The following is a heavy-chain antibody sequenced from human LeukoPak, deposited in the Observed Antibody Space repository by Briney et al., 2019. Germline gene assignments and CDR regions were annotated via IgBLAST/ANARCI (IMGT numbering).Heavy chain of an antibody. CDR2: IYSSGST. D-gene: IGHD1-26*01. CDR1: GGSIRGYY. J-gene: IGHJ4*02. V-gene: IGHV4-59*08. Sequence: PSETLSLTCNVSGGSIRGYYWSWIRQPPGKGLEWIGYIYSSGSTNYNPSLKSRVTMSVDTSKNLFSLRLNSMTAADTAVYYCAKSGGYGLIDKWGQGTLVTVSS. CDR3: AKSGGYGLIDK.